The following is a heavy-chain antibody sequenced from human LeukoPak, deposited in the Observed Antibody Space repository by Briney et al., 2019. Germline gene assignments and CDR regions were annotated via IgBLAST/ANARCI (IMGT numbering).Heavy chain of an antibody. J-gene: IGHJ4*02. CDR1: GGTFSSYA. Sequence: GSSVKVSCKASGGTFSSYAISWVRQAPGQGLEWMGGIIPIFGTANYAQKFQGRVTITTDESTSTAYMELSSLRSEDTAVYYCASYYYGSGSYYTSLDYCGQGTLVTVSS. D-gene: IGHD3-10*01. CDR2: IIPIFGTA. CDR3: ASYYYGSGSYYTSLDY. V-gene: IGHV1-69*05.